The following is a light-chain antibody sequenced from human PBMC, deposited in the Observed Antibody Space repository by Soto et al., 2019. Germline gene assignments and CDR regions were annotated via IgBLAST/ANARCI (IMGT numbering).Light chain of an antibody. V-gene: IGKV3-20*01. Sequence: EIVLTQSPGTLSLSPGERATLSCRASPSINNSYLAWYQQKPGQAPRLLIYAASSRATGIPDRFSGSGSGTDFTLTISSLEPEDFAVYDCQQFGSSPGFTFCPRTKVDIK. CDR2: AAS. CDR3: QQFGSSPGFT. J-gene: IGKJ3*01. CDR1: PSINNSY.